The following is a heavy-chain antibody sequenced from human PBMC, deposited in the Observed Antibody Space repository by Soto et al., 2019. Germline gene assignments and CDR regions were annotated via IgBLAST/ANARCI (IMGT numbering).Heavy chain of an antibody. Sequence: GESLKISCAASGFSFRDCFMSCLRHPPGKGLEWVSYIGPYGNSIYYADSVKGRFTISRDDATKSLHLHMNSLRTDDTAGYYCARDDHTYGVYWGQGTPVTVSS. D-gene: IGHD2-21*01. CDR1: GFSFRDCF. CDR3: ARDDHTYGVY. J-gene: IGHJ4*02. V-gene: IGHV3-11*01. CDR2: IGPYGNSI.